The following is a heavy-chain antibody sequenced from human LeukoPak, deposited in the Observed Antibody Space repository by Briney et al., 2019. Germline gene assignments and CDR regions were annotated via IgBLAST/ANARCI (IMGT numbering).Heavy chain of an antibody. J-gene: IGHJ3*02. CDR2: IYYSGST. Sequence: SETLSLTCTVSGGSISSYYWSWIRQPPGKGLEWIGYIYYSGSTNYNPSLKSRVTISVDTSKYQFSQKLSSVTAADTAVYYCARGSLVNDAFDIWGQGTMVTVSS. D-gene: IGHD3-10*01. CDR1: GGSISSYY. V-gene: IGHV4-59*08. CDR3: ARGSLVNDAFDI.